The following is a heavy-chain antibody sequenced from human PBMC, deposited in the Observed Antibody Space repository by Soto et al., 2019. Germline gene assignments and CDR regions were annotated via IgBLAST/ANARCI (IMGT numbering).Heavy chain of an antibody. CDR3: ARDRHSQQPNHRWGGGYMDV. CDR1: GGSISNGGYY. D-gene: IGHD6-13*01. J-gene: IGHJ6*03. Sequence: QVQLQESGPGLVKPSQTLSLTCAVSGGSISNGGYYWSWIRQHPGKGLEWIGSIYSSGSTYYNPSLKSRVTISVATPKNQFSLKLSSVTAAATAMYYCARDRHSQQPNHRWGGGYMDVWGKGTTVTVSS. CDR2: IYSSGST. V-gene: IGHV4-31*11.